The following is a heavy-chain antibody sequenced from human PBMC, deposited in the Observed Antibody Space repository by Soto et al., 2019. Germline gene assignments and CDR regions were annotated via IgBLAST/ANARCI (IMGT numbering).Heavy chain of an antibody. D-gene: IGHD2-2*01. Sequence: PGESLKISCKGSGYSFTSYWISWVRQMPGKGLEWMGRIDPSDSYTNYSPSFQGHVTISADKSISTAYLQWSSLKASDTAMYYCARRDIVVVPAATDYYYYGMDVWGQGTTVTVSS. J-gene: IGHJ6*02. CDR2: IDPSDSYT. V-gene: IGHV5-10-1*01. CDR3: ARRDIVVVPAATDYYYYGMDV. CDR1: GYSFTSYW.